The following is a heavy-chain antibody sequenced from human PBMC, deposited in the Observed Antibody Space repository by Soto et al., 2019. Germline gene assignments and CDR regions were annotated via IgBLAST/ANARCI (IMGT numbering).Heavy chain of an antibody. Sequence: PVGFLRLSYRASAFTFSGYWMHWVRQAPGKGLDGVSTILVAGSTHYEDSVKGRFTISRDRSKNTLYLQMNILAAGATAVFNCPKANATGGRLFEHCCHGRLVTV. CDR2: ILVAGST. V-gene: IGHV3-23*01. J-gene: IGHJ4*03. D-gene: IGHD2-8*02. CDR3: PKANATGGRLFEH. CDR1: AFTFSGYW.